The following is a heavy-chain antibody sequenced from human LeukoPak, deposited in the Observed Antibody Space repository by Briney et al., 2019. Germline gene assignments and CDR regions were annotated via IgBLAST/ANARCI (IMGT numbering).Heavy chain of an antibody. CDR3: ARGTGGWNPFDY. J-gene: IGHJ4*02. Sequence: PSETLSLTCTVSGGSISSYYWSWIRQPPGKGLEWIGYIYYSGSTNYNPSLKSRVTISVDTSKNQFSLKLSSVPAADTAVYYCARGTGGWNPFDYWGQGTLVTVSS. D-gene: IGHD6-19*01. V-gene: IGHV4-59*01. CDR1: GGSISSYY. CDR2: IYYSGST.